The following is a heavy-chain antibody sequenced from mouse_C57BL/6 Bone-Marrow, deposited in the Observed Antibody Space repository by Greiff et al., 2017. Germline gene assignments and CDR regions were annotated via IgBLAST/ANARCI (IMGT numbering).Heavy chain of an antibody. Sequence: QVQLQQPGAELVMPGASVKLFCKASGYNFNSYWMHWVKQRPGQGLEWIGEIDPSDSYTNYNQKFNGKSTLTVDISSSTAYMQLSSLTSEDSAVYYWAISFDKYLNFGNWGTRTTVTVST. CDR1: GYNFNSYW. J-gene: IGHJ1*03. CDR2: IDPSDSYT. CDR3: AISFDKYLNFGN. V-gene: IGHV1-69*01.